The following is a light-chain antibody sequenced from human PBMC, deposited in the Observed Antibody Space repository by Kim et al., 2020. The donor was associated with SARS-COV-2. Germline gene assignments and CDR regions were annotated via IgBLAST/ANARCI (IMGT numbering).Light chain of an antibody. V-gene: IGLV3-21*04. J-gene: IGLJ3*02. CDR1: KIPSKG. Sequence: SYELTQPPSVSVAPGETATITCGGNKIPSKGVHWYQQKPGQAPILVIYYDSDRPSGIPERFSGSNSGNTATLTIPRVEVGDEADYYCQGWDNRSDLGVFG. CDR3: QGWDNRSDLGV. CDR2: YDS.